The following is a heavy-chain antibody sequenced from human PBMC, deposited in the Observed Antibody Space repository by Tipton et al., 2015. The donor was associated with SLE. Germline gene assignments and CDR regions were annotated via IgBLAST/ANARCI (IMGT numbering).Heavy chain of an antibody. J-gene: IGHJ6*03. V-gene: IGHV4-59*12. Sequence: TLSLTCTVSGGSISSFYWSWIRQPPGKGLEWIGYIYYSGSTNYNPSLKSRVTISVDTSKNQFSLKLRSVTAADTAVYYCAREVEGYSSGWYYWYHYMDVWGKRSTVTVSS. D-gene: IGHD6-19*01. CDR1: GGSISSFY. CDR2: IYYSGST. CDR3: AREVEGYSSGWYYWYHYMDV.